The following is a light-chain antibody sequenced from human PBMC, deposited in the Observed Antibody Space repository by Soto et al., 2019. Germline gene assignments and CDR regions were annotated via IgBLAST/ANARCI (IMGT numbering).Light chain of an antibody. CDR3: QSYDSSLSGWL. Sequence: QSVLTKPPSVSGAPGQRVTISCTGSSSNIGAGYNVHWYQQVPGTAPKLLICGDSNRASGVPDRFSGSKSGTSASLAITGLQAEDEADYYCQSYDSSLSGWLFGGGTKLTVL. V-gene: IGLV1-40*01. J-gene: IGLJ3*02. CDR2: GDS. CDR1: SSNIGAGYN.